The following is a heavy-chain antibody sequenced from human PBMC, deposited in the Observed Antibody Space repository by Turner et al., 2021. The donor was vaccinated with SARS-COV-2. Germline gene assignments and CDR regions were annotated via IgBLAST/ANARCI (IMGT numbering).Heavy chain of an antibody. Sequence: QVQLVQSGAEVKKPGASVKVSCKVSGYTLTDLSMHWVRQAPGKGLEWMGGFDPEDGETIYAQKFQGRVTMTEDTSTDTAYMELSSLRSEDTAVYYCATGVAVTGTPYAYYYYYGMDVWGQGTTVTVSS. CDR2: FDPEDGET. J-gene: IGHJ6*02. CDR3: ATGVAVTGTPYAYYYYYGMDV. V-gene: IGHV1-24*01. CDR1: GYTLTDLS. D-gene: IGHD6-19*01.